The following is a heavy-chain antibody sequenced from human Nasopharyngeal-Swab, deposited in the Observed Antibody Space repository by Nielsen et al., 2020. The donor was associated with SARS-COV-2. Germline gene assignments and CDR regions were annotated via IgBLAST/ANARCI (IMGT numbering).Heavy chain of an antibody. V-gene: IGHV6-1*01. CDR3: ARDRGSSWPYYYYHGMDV. J-gene: IGHJ6*02. Sequence: WIRQSPSRGLEWLGRTYYRSKWYNDYAVSVKSRITTNPDTSKNQFSLQLNSVTPEDTAVYYCARDRGSSWPYYYYHGMDVWGQGTTVTVSS. D-gene: IGHD6-13*01. CDR2: TYYRSKWYN.